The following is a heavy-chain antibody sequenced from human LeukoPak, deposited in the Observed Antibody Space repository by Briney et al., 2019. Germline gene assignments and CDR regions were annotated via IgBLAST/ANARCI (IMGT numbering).Heavy chain of an antibody. CDR1: GYTFTGYY. Sequence: ALVKVSCKASGYTFTGYYMHWVRQAPGQGLEWMGWINPNSGGTNYAQKFQGRVTMTRDTSISTAYMELSRLRSDDTAVYYCARGWTAADPIDYWGQGTLVTVSS. CDR3: ARGWTAADPIDY. CDR2: INPNSGGT. V-gene: IGHV1-2*02. J-gene: IGHJ4*02. D-gene: IGHD6-13*01.